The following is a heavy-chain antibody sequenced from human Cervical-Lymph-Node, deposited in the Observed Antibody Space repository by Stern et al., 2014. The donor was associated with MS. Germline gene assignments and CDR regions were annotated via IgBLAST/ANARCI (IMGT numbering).Heavy chain of an antibody. CDR1: GFTFSSYG. CDR2: ISYEGSNK. Sequence: VQLVESGGGVVQPGRSLRLSWAASGFTFSSYGMRQVPQAPGKGLGWVAVISYEGSNKDYADSVKCRFTISRDNSNSTLDLQMNSLRAEDTALYYCARACYGDSQYWYFDLWGRGTLVTVSS. CDR3: ARACYGDSQYWYFDL. J-gene: IGHJ2*01. V-gene: IGHV3-30-3*01. D-gene: IGHD4-17*01.